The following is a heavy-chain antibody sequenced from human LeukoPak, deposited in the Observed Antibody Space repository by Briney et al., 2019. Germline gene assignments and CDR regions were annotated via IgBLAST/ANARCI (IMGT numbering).Heavy chain of an antibody. V-gene: IGHV1-69*05. Sequence: SVKVSCKASGGTFSSYAISWVRQAPGQGLEWMGGIIPIFGTANYAQKFQGRVTMTRDTSTSTVYMELSSLRSEDTAVYYCARDLYGSGSYYNVYYYYYGMDVWGQGTTVTVSS. CDR2: IIPIFGTA. CDR3: ARDLYGSGSYYNVYYYYYGMDV. D-gene: IGHD3-10*01. CDR1: GGTFSSYA. J-gene: IGHJ6*02.